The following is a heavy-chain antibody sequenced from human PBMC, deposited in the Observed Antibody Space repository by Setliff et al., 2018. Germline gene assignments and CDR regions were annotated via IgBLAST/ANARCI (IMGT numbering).Heavy chain of an antibody. CDR1: GYTFINSV. CDR2: IGAYTGNT. CDR3: SRLVRYCTTTTCQMVSGDEY. D-gene: IGHD2-8*01. Sequence: ASVKVSCKASGYTFINSVISWVRQAPGQGLEWMGWIGAYTGNTNYAQKLQGRVTMTTDSSTSTAYMELRSLRSDDTAVYYCSRLVRYCTTTTCQMVSGDEYWGQGTLVTVSS. J-gene: IGHJ4*02. V-gene: IGHV1-18*01.